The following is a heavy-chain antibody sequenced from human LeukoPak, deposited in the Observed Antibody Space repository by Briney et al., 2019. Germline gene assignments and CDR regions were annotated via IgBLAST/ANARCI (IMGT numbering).Heavy chain of an antibody. Sequence: GGSLRLSCAASGFIFSTYSINWVRQAPGKGLEWVSHISSSSSSIYYADSVKGRFSISRDNAKNSLYLQMNSLRAEDTAVYYCARSVTYYGSGSYNSWGQGALVTVSS. J-gene: IGHJ4*02. CDR3: ARSVTYYGSGSYNS. CDR2: ISSSSSSI. V-gene: IGHV3-48*01. CDR1: GFIFSTYS. D-gene: IGHD3-10*01.